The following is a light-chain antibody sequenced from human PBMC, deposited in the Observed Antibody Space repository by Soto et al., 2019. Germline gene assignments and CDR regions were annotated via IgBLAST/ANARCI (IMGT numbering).Light chain of an antibody. CDR3: HQYGSSPRT. CDR1: ESVTSSY. V-gene: IGKV3-20*01. CDR2: GAS. Sequence: EIVLTQSPGTLSLSPGERATLSCRASESVTSSYLAWYQQKPGQAPRLLIYGASSRATGIPDRFSGSGSGTDFTLTINRLKPEDFAVYYCHQYGSSPRTFDQGTKLEIK. J-gene: IGKJ2*01.